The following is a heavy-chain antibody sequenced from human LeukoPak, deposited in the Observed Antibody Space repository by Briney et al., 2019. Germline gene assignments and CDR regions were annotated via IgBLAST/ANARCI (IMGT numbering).Heavy chain of an antibody. CDR2: ISTSGGST. V-gene: IGHV3-48*03. CDR1: GFTLSTYS. J-gene: IGHJ4*02. Sequence: GGSLRLSCTVSGFTLSTYSLNWVRQAPGKGLEWVSYISTSGGSTYYADSVKGRFTISRDNAKNSLYLQMNNLRAEDTAVYFCASRFDYWGQGTLVTVSS. CDR3: ASRFDY.